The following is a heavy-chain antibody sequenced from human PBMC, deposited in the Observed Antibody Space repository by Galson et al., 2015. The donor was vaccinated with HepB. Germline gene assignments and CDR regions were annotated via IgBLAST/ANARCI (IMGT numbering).Heavy chain of an antibody. Sequence: ETLSLTCTVSGGPISSYYWSWIRQPPGKGLEWIGYIYYSGSTNYNPSLKSRVTISVDTSKNQFSLKLSSVTAADTAVYYCARHTGKDYYYGMDVWGQGTTVTVSS. J-gene: IGHJ6*02. CDR2: IYYSGST. CDR1: GGPISSYY. V-gene: IGHV4-59*08. D-gene: IGHD4-17*01. CDR3: ARHTGKDYYYGMDV.